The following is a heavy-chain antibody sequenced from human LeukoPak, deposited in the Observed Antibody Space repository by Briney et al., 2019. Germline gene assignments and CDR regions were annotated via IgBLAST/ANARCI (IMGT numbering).Heavy chain of an antibody. D-gene: IGHD3-16*02. CDR3: ARAPLDDYVWGSYRHGMDV. Sequence: SETLSLTCTVPGGSISSGSYYWSWIRQPAGKGLKWFGRIYTSGSTNYNPSLKSRVTISVDTSKNQFSLKLSSVTAADTAVYYCARAPLDDYVWGSYRHGMDVWGKGTTVTVSS. V-gene: IGHV4-61*02. J-gene: IGHJ6*04. CDR1: GGSISSGSYY. CDR2: IYTSGST.